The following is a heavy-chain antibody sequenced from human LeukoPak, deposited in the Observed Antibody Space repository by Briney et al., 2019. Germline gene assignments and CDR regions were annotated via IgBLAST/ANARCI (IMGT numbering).Heavy chain of an antibody. CDR1: GYSISSGYY. D-gene: IGHD4-11*01. Sequence: HSETLSLTCTVSGYSISSGYYWGWIRQPPGKGLEWIGSIYHSGSTYYNPSLKSRVTISVDTSKNQFSLKLSSVTAADTAVYYCARESMTTGAGTSLWGQGTMVTVSS. J-gene: IGHJ3*01. CDR3: ARESMTTGAGTSL. CDR2: IYHSGST. V-gene: IGHV4-38-2*02.